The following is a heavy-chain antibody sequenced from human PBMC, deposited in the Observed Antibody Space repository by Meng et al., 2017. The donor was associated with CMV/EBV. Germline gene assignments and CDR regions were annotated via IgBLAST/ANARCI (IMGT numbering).Heavy chain of an antibody. CDR3: ARGYCSSTSCSAPDY. J-gene: IGHJ4*02. CDR1: GGTFSSYT. CDR2: IIPILGIA. D-gene: IGHD2-2*01. Sequence: SVKVSCKASGGTFSSYTISWVRQAPGQGLEWMGRIIPILGIATYAQKFQGRVTITADKSTSTAYMELSSLRSEDTAVYYCARGYCSSTSCSAPDYWGQGTLVTVSS. V-gene: IGHV1-69*02.